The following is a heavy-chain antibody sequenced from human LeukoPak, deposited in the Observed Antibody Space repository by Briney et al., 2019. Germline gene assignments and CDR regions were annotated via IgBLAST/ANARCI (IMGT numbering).Heavy chain of an antibody. Sequence: PGRSLRLSCAASGFTFSSYGMHWVRQAPGKGLEWVAVISYDGSNKYYADSVKGRFTISRDNSKNTLYLQMNSLRAEDTAVYYCAKDGIRIAAAANFDYWGQGTLVTVSS. D-gene: IGHD6-13*01. CDR2: ISYDGSNK. CDR3: AKDGIRIAAAANFDY. J-gene: IGHJ4*02. V-gene: IGHV3-30*18. CDR1: GFTFSSYG.